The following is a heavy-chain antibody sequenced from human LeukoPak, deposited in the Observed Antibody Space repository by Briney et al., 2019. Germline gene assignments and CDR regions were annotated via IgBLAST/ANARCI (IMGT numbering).Heavy chain of an antibody. CDR3: ARGRSSDILTGYPMAPDFGY. Sequence: SETLSLTCAVYGGSFSGYYWSWIRQPPGKGLEWIGEINHRGSTNYNPSLKSRVTISVDTSKNQFSLKLSSVTAADTAVYYCARGRSSDILTGYPMAPDFGYWGQGTLVTVSS. CDR1: GGSFSGYY. V-gene: IGHV4-34*01. D-gene: IGHD3-9*01. J-gene: IGHJ4*02. CDR2: INHRGST.